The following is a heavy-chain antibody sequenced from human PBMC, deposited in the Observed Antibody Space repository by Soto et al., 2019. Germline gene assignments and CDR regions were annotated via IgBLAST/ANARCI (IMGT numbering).Heavy chain of an antibody. CDR3: ARWPDGYYYYGMDV. CDR2: MNPNSGNT. CDR1: GYTFTSYD. V-gene: IGHV1-8*01. Sequence: QVQLVQSGAEVKKPGASVKVSCKASGYTFTSYDINWVRQATGQGLEWMGWMNPNSGNTGYAQKFQGRVTMTRNTSISTAYMELSSLRCEDTAVYYCARWPDGYYYYGMDVWGQGTTVTVSS. J-gene: IGHJ6*02.